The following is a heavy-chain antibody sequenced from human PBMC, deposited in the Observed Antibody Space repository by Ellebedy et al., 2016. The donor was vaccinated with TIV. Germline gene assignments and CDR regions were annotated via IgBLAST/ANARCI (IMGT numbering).Heavy chain of an antibody. J-gene: IGHJ6*02. D-gene: IGHD5-18*01. CDR1: GYTFTSYD. V-gene: IGHV1-8*01. CDR2: MNPNSCNT. CDR3: ARDRHVDTAMALYYNDGMDV. Sequence: AASVKVSCKASGYTFTSYDINWLRQPTGQGLAWLGWMNPNSCNTGYAQKFQGRVTMTSNTSISTAYMERSSLRAEDTAVYYCARDRHVDTAMALYYNDGMDVWGQGTTVTVSS.